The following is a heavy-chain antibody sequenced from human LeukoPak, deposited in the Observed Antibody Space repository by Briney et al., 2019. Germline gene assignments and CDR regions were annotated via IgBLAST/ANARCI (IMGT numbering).Heavy chain of an antibody. V-gene: IGHV4-39*01. CDR1: AGSISSSSHH. CDR2: IYSGRTT. D-gene: IGHD4-23*01. CDR3: VRHDGRSGGTMGALDS. Sequence: SETLSLTCTVSAGSISSSSHHWGWIRQSPVKGLESIGSIYSGRTTYYNPSLSSRVTIFVVTSKNQFSLQLNSVTAADTAVYYCVRHDGRSGGTMGALDSWGQGSLVTVSS. J-gene: IGHJ4*02.